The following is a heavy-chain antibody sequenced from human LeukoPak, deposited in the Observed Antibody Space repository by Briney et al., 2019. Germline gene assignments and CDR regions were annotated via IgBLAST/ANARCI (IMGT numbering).Heavy chain of an antibody. Sequence: SETLSLTCTVSGGSISSSSYYWGWIRQPPGKGLEWIGSIYYSGSTYYNPSLKSRVTISVDTSKNQFSLKLSSVTAADTAVYYCARDLPSAGIDYWGQGTLVTVSS. CDR1: GGSISSSSYY. J-gene: IGHJ4*02. D-gene: IGHD6-13*01. V-gene: IGHV4-39*07. CDR3: ARDLPSAGIDY. CDR2: IYYSGST.